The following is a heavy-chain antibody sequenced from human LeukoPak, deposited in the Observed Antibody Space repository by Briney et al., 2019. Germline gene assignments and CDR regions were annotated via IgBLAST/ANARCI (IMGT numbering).Heavy chain of an antibody. V-gene: IGHV3-30*02. CDR1: GSTFSSYG. CDR3: AKEFYYDILTGYPSGFDY. D-gene: IGHD3-9*01. CDR2: IRYDGSDK. J-gene: IGHJ4*02. Sequence: GGSLRLSCAASGSTFSSYGMHWVRQAPGKGLEWVAFIRYDGSDKYYADSVKGRFTISRDNSKNTLYLQMNSLRAEDTAVYYCAKEFYYDILTGYPSGFDYWGQGTLVTVSS.